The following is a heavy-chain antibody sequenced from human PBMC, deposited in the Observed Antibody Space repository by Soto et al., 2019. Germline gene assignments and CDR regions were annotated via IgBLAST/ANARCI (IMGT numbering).Heavy chain of an antibody. V-gene: IGHV3-53*01. CDR2: IYSGGST. J-gene: IGHJ6*02. CDR1: GFTVSSNY. CDR3: ARPLLSETWFGAMDV. Sequence: EVQLVESGGGLIQPGGSLRLSCAASGFTVSSNYMSWVRQAPGKGLEWVSVIYSGGSTYYADSVKGRFTISRDNSKNTLYIQMNSLRAEGTAVYYCARPLLSETWFGAMDVWGQGSPVTVSS. D-gene: IGHD3-10*01.